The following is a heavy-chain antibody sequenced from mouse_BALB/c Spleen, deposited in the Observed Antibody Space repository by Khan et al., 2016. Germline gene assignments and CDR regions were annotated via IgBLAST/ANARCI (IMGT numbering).Heavy chain of an antibody. J-gene: IGHJ2*01. CDR3: ATSSSGYWYYFDV. D-gene: IGHD3-1*01. CDR2: IHYSGST. V-gene: IGHV3-1*02. Sequence: EVQLQESGPDLVKPSQSISLTCTVTGYSITSHYSWHWIRHFPGNKVQWMGYIHYSGSTISNPSLKSRTSITRATSKNRFFLQLNSVTSEDTATYYCATSSSGYWYYFDVWGQGTTLTVSS. CDR1: GYSITSHYS.